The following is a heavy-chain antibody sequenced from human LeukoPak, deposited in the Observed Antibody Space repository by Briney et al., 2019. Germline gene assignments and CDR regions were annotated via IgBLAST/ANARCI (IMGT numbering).Heavy chain of an antibody. CDR3: ARDGEMATNGPQYYYYMDV. CDR2: IIPIFGTA. V-gene: IGHV1-69*13. J-gene: IGHJ6*03. D-gene: IGHD5-24*01. Sequence: SVKVSCKASGGTFSSYAISWVRQAPGQGLEWMGGIIPIFGTANYAQKFQGRVTITADESTSTAYMELSSLRSEDTAVYYCARDGEMATNGPQYYYYMDVWGKGTTVTVSS. CDR1: GGTFSSYA.